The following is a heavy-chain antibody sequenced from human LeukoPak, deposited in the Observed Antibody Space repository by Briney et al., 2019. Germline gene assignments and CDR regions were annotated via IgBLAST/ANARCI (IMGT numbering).Heavy chain of an antibody. CDR2: INWNGGST. D-gene: IGHD1-7*01. Sequence: GGSLRLSCAASGFTFDDYGMSWVRQAPGKGLEWVSGINWNGGSTGYADSVKGRFTISRDNAKNSLYLQMNSLRAEDTALYYCARERITGTTSYFGYWGQGTLVTVSS. J-gene: IGHJ4*02. CDR3: ARERITGTTSYFGY. CDR1: GFTFDDYG. V-gene: IGHV3-20*04.